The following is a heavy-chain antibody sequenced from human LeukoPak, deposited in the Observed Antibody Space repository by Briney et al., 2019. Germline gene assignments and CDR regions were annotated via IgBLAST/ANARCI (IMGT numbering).Heavy chain of an antibody. J-gene: IGHJ4*02. CDR1: GFTFTSYS. Sequence: HPGGSLRLSCAASGFTFTSYSMNWVRQAPGKGLEWVSYISGSSSAIHYADSVKGRFTISRDNTNNSLYLQMNSLRAEDTAVYYCARGCGSLSLGYWGQGTLVAVSS. D-gene: IGHD1-26*01. CDR2: ISGSSSAI. CDR3: ARGCGSLSLGY. V-gene: IGHV3-48*04.